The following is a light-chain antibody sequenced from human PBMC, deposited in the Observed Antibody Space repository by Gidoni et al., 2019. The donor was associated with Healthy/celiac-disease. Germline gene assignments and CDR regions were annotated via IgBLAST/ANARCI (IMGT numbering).Light chain of an antibody. CDR3: QQYGSSPRT. V-gene: IGKV3-20*01. J-gene: IGKJ1*01. CDR2: GAS. CDR1: QSVSRRY. Sequence: IVLTQSPGTLSLSPWESASLSCRASQSVSRRYLAWYQQKPGHAPRLLIYGASSRATGIPDRFSGSGSGTDFTLTISRLEPEDFAVYYCQQYGSSPRTFGQGTKVEIK.